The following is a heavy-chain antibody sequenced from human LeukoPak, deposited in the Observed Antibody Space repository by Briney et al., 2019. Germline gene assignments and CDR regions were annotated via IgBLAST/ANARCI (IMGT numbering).Heavy chain of an antibody. D-gene: IGHD5-18*01. CDR2: INHSGST. Sequence: SETLSLTCAVYGGSFSGYYWSWIRQPPGKGLEWIGEINHSGSTNYNPSLKSRVTISVDTSKNQFSLKLSSVTAADTAVYYCARAGWIQLRRTTSLFDYWGQGTLVTVSS. CDR1: GGSFSGYY. V-gene: IGHV4-34*01. CDR3: ARAGWIQLRRTTSLFDY. J-gene: IGHJ4*02.